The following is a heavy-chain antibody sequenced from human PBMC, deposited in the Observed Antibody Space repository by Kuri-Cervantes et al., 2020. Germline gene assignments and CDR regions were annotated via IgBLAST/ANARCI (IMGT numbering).Heavy chain of an antibody. CDR3: ARDLRQQLFLGAFDI. D-gene: IGHD6-6*01. Sequence: ASVKVSCKASGYTFTGYYMHWVRQAPGQGLEWMGWINPNSGGANYAQKFQGWVTMTRDTSISTAYMGLSRLRSDDTAVYYCARDLRQQLFLGAFDIWGQGTMVTVSS. V-gene: IGHV1-2*04. J-gene: IGHJ3*02. CDR1: GYTFTGYY. CDR2: INPNSGGA.